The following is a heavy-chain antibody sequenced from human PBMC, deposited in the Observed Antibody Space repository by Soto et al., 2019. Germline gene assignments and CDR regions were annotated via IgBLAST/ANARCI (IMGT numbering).Heavy chain of an antibody. Sequence: QVQLQESGPGLVKPSQTLSLTCTVSGGSISSGGYYWSWIRQHPGKGLEWIGYIYYSGSTYYNPSLKSRVTISVETSKKQFSLKLSSGTAADRAVYYCARAEGGGFDYWGQGTLVTVSS. CDR1: GGSISSGGYY. CDR3: ARAEGGGFDY. V-gene: IGHV4-31*03. D-gene: IGHD3-16*01. J-gene: IGHJ4*02. CDR2: IYYSGST.